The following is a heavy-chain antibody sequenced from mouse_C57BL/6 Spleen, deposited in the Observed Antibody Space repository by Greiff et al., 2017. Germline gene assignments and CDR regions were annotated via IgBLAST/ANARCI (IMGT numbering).Heavy chain of an antibody. CDR1: GYTFTDYY. CDR3: ARWYYGNDAYYFDY. J-gene: IGHJ2*01. D-gene: IGHD2-1*01. V-gene: IGHV1-26*01. Sequence: EVQLQQSGPELVKPGASVKISCKASGYTFTDYYMNWVKQSHGKSLEWIGDINPNNGGTSYNQKFKGKATLTVDKSSSTAYMELRSLTSEDSAVYYCARWYYGNDAYYFDYWGQGTTLTVSS. CDR2: INPNNGGT.